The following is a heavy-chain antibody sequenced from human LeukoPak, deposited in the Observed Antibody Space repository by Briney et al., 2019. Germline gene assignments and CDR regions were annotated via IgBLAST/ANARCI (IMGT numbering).Heavy chain of an antibody. CDR2: FDPEDGET. Sequence: ASVKVSCKVSGYTLTELSMHWVRQAPGKGLEWMGGFDPEDGETIYAQKFQGRVTITRNTSISTAYMELSSLRSEDTAVYYCARGHLYDFWSGYYDAFDIWGQGTMVTVSS. D-gene: IGHD3-3*01. CDR1: GYTLTELS. J-gene: IGHJ3*02. V-gene: IGHV1-24*01. CDR3: ARGHLYDFWSGYYDAFDI.